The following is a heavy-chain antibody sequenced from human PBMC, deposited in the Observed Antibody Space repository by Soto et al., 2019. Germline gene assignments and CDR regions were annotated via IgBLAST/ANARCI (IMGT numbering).Heavy chain of an antibody. Sequence: GGSLRLSCAASGFTFSNAWMNWVRQAPGKGLEWVGRIKSKTDGGTTDYAAPVKGRFTISRDDSKNTLYLQMNSLKTEDPAVYYCTTAPETFVVVPPTTWKLVVSLANEDYYYYGMDVWGQGTTVTVSS. CDR3: TTAPETFVVVPPTTWKLVVSLANEDYYYYGMDV. D-gene: IGHD2-2*01. CDR2: IKSKTDGGTT. J-gene: IGHJ6*02. V-gene: IGHV3-15*07. CDR1: GFTFSNAW.